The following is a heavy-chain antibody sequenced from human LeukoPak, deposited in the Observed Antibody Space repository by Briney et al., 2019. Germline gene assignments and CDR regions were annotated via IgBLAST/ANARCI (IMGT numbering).Heavy chain of an antibody. V-gene: IGHV3-30-3*01. CDR1: GFTFSSYA. D-gene: IGHD1-26*01. Sequence: GGSLRLSCAASGFTFSSYAMHWVRQAPGKGLEWVAVISYDGSNKYYADSVKGRFTISRDNSKDTLYLQINTLRADDTAVYYCAKGGHFSWFDPWGQGTLVTVSS. J-gene: IGHJ5*02. CDR3: AKGGHFSWFDP. CDR2: ISYDGSNK.